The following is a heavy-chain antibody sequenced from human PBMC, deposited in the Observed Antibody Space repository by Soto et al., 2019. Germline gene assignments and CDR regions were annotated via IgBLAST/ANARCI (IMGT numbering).Heavy chain of an antibody. CDR1: GYSFTSYW. D-gene: IGHD1-26*01. CDR2: IDPSDSYT. J-gene: IGHJ6*02. CDR3: ARSPMEQIPKYGV. V-gene: IGHV5-10-1*01. Sequence: PXESLKISCKGSGYSFTSYWISWVRQMPGKGLEWMGRIDPSDSYTNYSPSLQGHVTISADKSISTAYLQWSSLKASDTAMYYCARSPMEQIPKYGVWGQGTTVTVSS.